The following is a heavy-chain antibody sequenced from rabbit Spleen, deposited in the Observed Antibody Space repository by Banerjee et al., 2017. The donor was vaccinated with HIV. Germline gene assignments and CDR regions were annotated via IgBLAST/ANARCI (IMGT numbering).Heavy chain of an antibody. Sequence: QSLEESGGDLVKPGASLTLTCTASGFSFSSRDYMCWVRQAPGKGLEWIGCIYAGSGGFAYYASWAKGRFACSKASSTTVTLQMTSLTAADTATYFCARDLATVVGWNFNLWGPGTRVTVS. CDR1: GFSFSSRDY. J-gene: IGHJ4*01. CDR3: ARDLATVVGWNFNL. V-gene: IGHV1S40*01. CDR2: IYAGSGGFA. D-gene: IGHD3-1*01.